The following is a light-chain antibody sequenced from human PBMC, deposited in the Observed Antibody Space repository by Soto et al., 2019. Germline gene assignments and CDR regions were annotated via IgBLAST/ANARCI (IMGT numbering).Light chain of an antibody. CDR3: SSYTSTNSWV. V-gene: IGLV2-14*01. CDR2: DVS. J-gene: IGLJ3*02. CDR1: SSDVGGYNY. Sequence: QSALTQSASVSGSPGQSITISWTGTSSDVGGYNYVSWYQQHPGKAPKLIIYDVSNRPSGVSTRFSGSKSGNTASLTISGLQAEDEADYSCSSYTSTNSWVFGGGTKLTVL.